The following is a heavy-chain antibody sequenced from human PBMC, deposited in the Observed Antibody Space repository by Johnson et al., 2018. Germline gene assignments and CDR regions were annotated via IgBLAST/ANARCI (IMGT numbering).Heavy chain of an antibody. CDR1: GFTFSSYD. J-gene: IGHJ6*03. CDR3: ARAIPQGYYYYYYMDV. Sequence: VQLVQSGGGVVQPGGSLRLSCAASGFTFSSYDMHWVRQATGKGLEWVSAIGTAGDRYYPGSVTGRFTISRENAKNSLYLQMNSLRAGDTAVYYWARAIPQGYYYYYYMDVWGKGTTVTVSS. V-gene: IGHV3-13*01. CDR2: IGTAGDR.